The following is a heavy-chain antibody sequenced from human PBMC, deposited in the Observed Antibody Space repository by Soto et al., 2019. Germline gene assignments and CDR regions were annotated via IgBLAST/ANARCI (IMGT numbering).Heavy chain of an antibody. J-gene: IGHJ6*02. V-gene: IGHV1-69*01. CDR2: IIPIFGTA. CDR3: ARDQGGANNCYYYGMDV. D-gene: IGHD1-26*01. CDR1: GGTFSSYA. Sequence: QVQLVQSGAEVKKPGSSVKVSCKASGGTFSSYAISWVRQAPGQGLEWMGGIIPIFGTANYAQKFQGRVTITADESTSTAYMELSSLRYEDTAVYYCARDQGGANNCYYYGMDVWGQGTTVTVSS.